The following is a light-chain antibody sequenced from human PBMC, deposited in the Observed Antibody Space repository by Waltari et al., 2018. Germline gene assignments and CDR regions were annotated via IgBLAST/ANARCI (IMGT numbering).Light chain of an antibody. J-gene: IGKJ4*01. CDR3: QQYHNLPLP. V-gene: IGKV1-33*01. CDR1: QGITNF. Sequence: DIQMTQSPSSLSASVGDRVTITCQASQGITNFLNWYQQKPGTAPKVLIYDASRLERGVPSRFSGSGSGTDFTFTITSLQPSDVATYYCQQYHNLPLPFGGGTKVEIK. CDR2: DAS.